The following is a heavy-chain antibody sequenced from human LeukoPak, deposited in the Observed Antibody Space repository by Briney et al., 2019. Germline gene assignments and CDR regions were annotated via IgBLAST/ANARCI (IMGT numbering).Heavy chain of an antibody. CDR2: IWYDGSNK. Sequence: PGRSLRLSCAASGFTFSTYGMQWVRQAPGKGLEWVAVIWYDGSNKYYADSVKGRFTISRDNAKNSLYLQMNSLRDEDTAVYYCARGRSAAGPLHYFDSWGQGTLVTVSS. V-gene: IGHV3-33*01. D-gene: IGHD6-13*01. J-gene: IGHJ4*02. CDR3: ARGRSAAGPLHYFDS. CDR1: GFTFSTYG.